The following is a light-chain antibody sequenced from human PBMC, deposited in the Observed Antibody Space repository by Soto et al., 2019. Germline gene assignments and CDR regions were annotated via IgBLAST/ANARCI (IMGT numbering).Light chain of an antibody. Sequence: IQLTQSPSSLSASVGDRITITCRASRDIGSDLSWYQQKPGRAPNLLIYAASNLQSGVPSRFRGSRSGKVTPPIVSSLQHEDVATYCRLQDHDDSWTFGQGTKVDIK. CDR3: LQDHDDSWT. CDR2: AAS. V-gene: IGKV1-6*01. J-gene: IGKJ1*01. CDR1: RDIGSD.